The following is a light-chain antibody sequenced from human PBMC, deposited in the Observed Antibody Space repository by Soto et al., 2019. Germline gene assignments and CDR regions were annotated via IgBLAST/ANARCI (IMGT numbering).Light chain of an antibody. J-gene: IGKJ2*01. V-gene: IGKV3-15*01. CDR1: QNIDSN. CDR3: QQYYDWPEYT. CDR2: RAS. Sequence: ETVMTQSPATLSVSPGESATLSCRASQNIDSNLAWYQQKPGQAPSLLIYRASTRATGDPARFSGRGSGTEFTLTISSLQSEDFAVYYCQQYYDWPEYTFGQGSKVEIK.